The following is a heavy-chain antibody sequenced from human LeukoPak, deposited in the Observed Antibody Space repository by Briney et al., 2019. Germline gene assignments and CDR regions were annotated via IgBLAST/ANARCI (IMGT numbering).Heavy chain of an antibody. J-gene: IGHJ4*02. CDR1: GFSFSNYW. CDR3: AKDEGEMATIPLDY. V-gene: IGHV3-7*03. CDR2: IKQDGSEK. Sequence: GGSLRLSCAASGFSFSNYWMSWVRQAPGKGLEWVANIKQDGSEKYYVDSVKGRFTISRDNSKNTLYLQMNSLRAEDTAVYYCAKDEGEMATIPLDYWGQGTLVTVSS. D-gene: IGHD5-24*01.